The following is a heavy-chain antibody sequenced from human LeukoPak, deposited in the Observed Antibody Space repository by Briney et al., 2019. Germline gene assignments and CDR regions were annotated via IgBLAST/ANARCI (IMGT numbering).Heavy chain of an antibody. CDR3: ASPSYQSGGYYYFDF. V-gene: IGHV1-2*02. J-gene: IGHJ4*02. CDR1: GYTFTDYY. D-gene: IGHD3-22*01. Sequence: ASVKVSCKASGYTFTDYYMHWVRQAPGQGLEWMGWINPNSGAANYAQMFQGRVTMARDTSISTAYMELSSLRSDDTAVYYCASPSYQSGGYYYFDFWGQGTLVTVSS. CDR2: INPNSGAA.